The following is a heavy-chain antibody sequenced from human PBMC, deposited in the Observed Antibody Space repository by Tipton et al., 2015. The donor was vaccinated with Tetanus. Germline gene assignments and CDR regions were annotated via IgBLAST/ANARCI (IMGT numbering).Heavy chain of an antibody. CDR1: GFDFRSDW. CDR2: IKQDGNEK. J-gene: IGHJ4*02. V-gene: IGHV3-7*03. Sequence: GSLRLSCAASGFDFRSDWMTWVRQAPGKGLEWVANIKQDGNEKYHVDSVKGRFTISRDNGKNLLYLEMNSLRVEDTAVYYCATDEYSNGLLRNWGQGTQVTVST. D-gene: IGHD2/OR15-2a*01. CDR3: ATDEYSNGLLRN.